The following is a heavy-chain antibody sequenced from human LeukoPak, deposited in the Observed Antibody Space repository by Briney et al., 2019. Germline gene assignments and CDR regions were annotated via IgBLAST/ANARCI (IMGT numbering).Heavy chain of an antibody. V-gene: IGHV4-34*01. CDR2: INRSGST. Sequence: SATLSLTCAVYGGSFSGDYWSWVGQRPGKGLEWIAEINRSGSTNYNPSLKSRVSMSMDTSKNQFSLRLSSVTAADTALYYCARGVGSTEDYWGQGTLVTVSS. J-gene: IGHJ4*02. D-gene: IGHD3-10*01. CDR1: GGSFSGDY. CDR3: ARGVGSTEDY.